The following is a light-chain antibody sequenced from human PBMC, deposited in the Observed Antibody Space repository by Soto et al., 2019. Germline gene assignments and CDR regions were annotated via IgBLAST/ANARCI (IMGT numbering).Light chain of an antibody. CDR1: SSDIGSYKY. J-gene: IGLJ3*02. CDR3: SSYSSGSTLGV. V-gene: IGLV2-14*01. Sequence: CAGTSSDIGSYKYVSWYQHHPGKVPQLLIYEVSNRPSGVSSRFSASKSGNTASLTISGLQAEDEADYYCSSYSSGSTLGVFGGGTKVTVL. CDR2: EVS.